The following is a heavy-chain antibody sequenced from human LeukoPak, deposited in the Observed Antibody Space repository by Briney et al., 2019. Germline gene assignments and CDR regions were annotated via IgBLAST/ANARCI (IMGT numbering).Heavy chain of an antibody. J-gene: IGHJ3*02. CDR1: GYTFTGYY. D-gene: IGHD6-6*01. CDR3: AGVSRGIAARREFGAFDT. V-gene: IGHV1-2*02. Sequence: GASVKVSCKASGYTFTGYYMHWVRQAPGQGLEWMGWINPNSGGTNYAQKFQGRVTMTRDTSISTAYMELSRLRSDDTAVYYCAGVSRGIAARREFGAFDTWGQGTMVTVSS. CDR2: INPNSGGT.